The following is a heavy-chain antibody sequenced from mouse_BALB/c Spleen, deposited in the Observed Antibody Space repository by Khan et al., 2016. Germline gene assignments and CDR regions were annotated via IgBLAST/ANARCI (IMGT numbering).Heavy chain of an antibody. CDR2: IRNKANGYTT. Sequence: EVELVESGGDLVQPGGSLRLSCATSGFTFTDYYMSWVRQPPGKALEWLGFIRNKANGYTTEYSASVKGRFTISRDNSQSILYLQMNTLRAEDSATYSCARDGYYPYAMDYWGQGTSVTVSS. CDR3: ARDGYYPYAMDY. CDR1: GFTFTDYY. V-gene: IGHV7-3*02. D-gene: IGHD2-3*01. J-gene: IGHJ4*01.